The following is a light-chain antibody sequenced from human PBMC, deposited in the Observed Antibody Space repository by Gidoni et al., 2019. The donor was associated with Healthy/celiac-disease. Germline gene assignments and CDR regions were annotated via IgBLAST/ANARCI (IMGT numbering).Light chain of an antibody. CDR1: QSVSSSY. J-gene: IGKJ4*01. Sequence: DIVLTQSPCTLSLSPGERATLSCRASQSVSSSYLAWYQQKTGQAPRLLISGASSRAPGIPDRLSGSGSGTAFTLTIRRLEPEDFAVYYCQQYAEQLTCGGGTKVEIK. CDR2: GAS. CDR3: QQYAEQLT. V-gene: IGKV3-20*01.